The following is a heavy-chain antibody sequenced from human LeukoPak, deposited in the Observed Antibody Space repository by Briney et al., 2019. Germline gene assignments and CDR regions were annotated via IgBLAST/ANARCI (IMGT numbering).Heavy chain of an antibody. Sequence: GGSLRLSCATSGFSFTDYPMNWVRQAPGKGLEWISNISTTGGGAKYAYYAESVKGRVTISRDDGKNTLYLHMNNLRDDDTVVYYGATDQRYAFDYWGQGILVTVSS. J-gene: IGHJ4*02. CDR1: GFSFTDYP. CDR3: ATDQRYAFDY. CDR2: ISTTGGGAKYA. D-gene: IGHD3-9*01. V-gene: IGHV3-48*02.